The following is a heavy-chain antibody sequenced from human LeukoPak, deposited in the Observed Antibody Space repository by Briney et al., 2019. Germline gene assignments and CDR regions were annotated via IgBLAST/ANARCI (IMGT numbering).Heavy chain of an antibody. Sequence: GGSLRLSCAASGFTFSSYAMSWVRQAPGRGLEWVSAISGSGGSTYYADSVKGRFTISRDNSKNTLYLQMNSLRAEDTAVYYCAKDYCSGGSCYAGGYYFDYWGQGTLVTVSS. D-gene: IGHD2-15*01. CDR3: AKDYCSGGSCYAGGYYFDY. J-gene: IGHJ4*02. CDR2: ISGSGGST. V-gene: IGHV3-23*01. CDR1: GFTFSSYA.